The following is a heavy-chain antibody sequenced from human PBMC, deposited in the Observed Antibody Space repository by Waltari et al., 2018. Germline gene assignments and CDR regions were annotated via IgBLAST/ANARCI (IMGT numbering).Heavy chain of an antibody. CDR2: ISAYNGNT. CDR3: ARTPPEGSGYYTGTYYYYYMDV. CDR1: GYTFTSSG. Sequence: QVQLVQSGAEVKKPGASVKVSCKASGYTFTSSGISWVRQAPGQGLEWRGWISAYNGNTNYAQKLQGRVTMTTDTSTSTAYMELRSLRSDDTAVYYCARTPPEGSGYYTGTYYYYYMDVWGKGTTVTISS. D-gene: IGHD3-3*01. V-gene: IGHV1-18*01. J-gene: IGHJ6*03.